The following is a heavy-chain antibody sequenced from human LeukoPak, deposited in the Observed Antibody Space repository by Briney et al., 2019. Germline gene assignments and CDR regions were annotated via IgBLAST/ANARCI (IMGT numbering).Heavy chain of an antibody. Sequence: ASVKVSCKASGYTFTGYCMRWVRQAPGQGLEWMGWINPNSGDTNYAQKFQGRVTMTRDTSISTAYMELRSLRYDDTAVYYCSRDDRPFGGVRFDHWGQGTLVTVSS. CDR3: SRDDRPFGGVRFDH. D-gene: IGHD3-16*01. V-gene: IGHV1-2*02. CDR1: GYTFTGYC. CDR2: INPNSGDT. J-gene: IGHJ4*02.